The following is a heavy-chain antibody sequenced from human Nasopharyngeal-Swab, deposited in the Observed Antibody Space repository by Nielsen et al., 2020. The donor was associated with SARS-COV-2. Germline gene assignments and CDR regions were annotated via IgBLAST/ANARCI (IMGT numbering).Heavy chain of an antibody. D-gene: IGHD3-16*01. CDR3: ARGGDTAITNYFDY. V-gene: IGHV3-30*04. J-gene: IGHJ4*02. CDR2: ISYDGSNK. Sequence: GESLKISCAASGFTFSSYAMHWVRQAPGKGLEWVAVISYDGSNKYYADSVKGRFTISRDNSKNTLYLQMNSLRAEDTAVYFCARGGDTAITNYFDYWGQGTLVTVSS. CDR1: GFTFSSYA.